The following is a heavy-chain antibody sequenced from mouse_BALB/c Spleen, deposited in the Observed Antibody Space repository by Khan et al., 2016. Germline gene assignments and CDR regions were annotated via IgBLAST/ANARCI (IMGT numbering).Heavy chain of an antibody. J-gene: IGHJ4*01. CDR1: GYDFSRYW. V-gene: IGHV4-1*02. CDR3: ARRGWYGAMDY. CDR2: INPDSSTI. Sequence: EVQLLESGRGLVQPGGSLKLSCAASGYDFSRYWMSWVRQAPGKGLEWIGEINPDSSTINYTPSLKDKFIISRDNAKNTLYLQMSKVRSEDTAIYNCARRGWYGAMDYWGQGTSVTVSS. D-gene: IGHD2-14*01.